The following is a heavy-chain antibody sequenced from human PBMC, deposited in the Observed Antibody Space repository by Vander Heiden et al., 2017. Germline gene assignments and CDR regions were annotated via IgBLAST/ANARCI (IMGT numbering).Heavy chain of an antibody. J-gene: IGHJ3*02. V-gene: IGHV4-39*01. CDR2: IYYSGST. CDR3: ASGITIFGVVIIYAFDI. Sequence: QLQLQESGPGLVKPSDTLSLTCTVSGGSISSSSYYWGWIRQPPGKGLEWIGSIYYSGSTYYNPSLKSRVTISVDTSKNQFSLKLSSVTAADTAVYYCASGITIFGVVIIYAFDIWGQGTMVTVSS. D-gene: IGHD3-3*01. CDR1: GGSISSSSYY.